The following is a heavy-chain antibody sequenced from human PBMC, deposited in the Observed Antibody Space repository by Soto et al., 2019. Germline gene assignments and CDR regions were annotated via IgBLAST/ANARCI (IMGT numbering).Heavy chain of an antibody. V-gene: IGHV3-33*01. Sequence: PGGSLRLSCAASGFTFSSYGMHWVRQAPGKGLEWVAVIWYDGSNKYYADSVKGRFTISRDNSKNTLYLQMNSLRAEDTAVYYCARDTVAGTTENLDYWGQGTLITVSS. CDR1: GFTFSSYG. J-gene: IGHJ4*02. CDR3: ARDTVAGTTENLDY. CDR2: IWYDGSNK. D-gene: IGHD1-7*01.